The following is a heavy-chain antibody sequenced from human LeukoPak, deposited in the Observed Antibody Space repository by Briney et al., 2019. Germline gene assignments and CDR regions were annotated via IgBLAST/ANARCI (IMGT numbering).Heavy chain of an antibody. CDR1: GFTFDDYA. J-gene: IGHJ4*02. CDR3: AKDIRVKNTYGAFDY. Sequence: RSGRSLRLSCAASGFTFDDYAMHWVRQAPGKGLEWVSSISWNRGSIVYAASVKGRFTISRDNANNSLYLQMNSLRAEDTALYYCAKDIRVKNTYGAFDYWGQGTLVTVSS. V-gene: IGHV3-9*01. CDR2: ISWNRGSI. D-gene: IGHD4/OR15-4a*01.